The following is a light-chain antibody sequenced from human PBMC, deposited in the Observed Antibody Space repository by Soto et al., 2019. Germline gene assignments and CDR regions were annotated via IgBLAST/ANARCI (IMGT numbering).Light chain of an antibody. Sequence: TLAQPASVSGSRGQSITISCTGTSSDVGRYNYVSWFQQHPGKVPKLIIYDVSNWPSGVSDRFSGSKSGNTASLTISGLQPEDEADYYCSSFTSSSSFVFGTGTKVTGL. CDR2: DVS. CDR3: SSFTSSSSFV. J-gene: IGLJ1*01. CDR1: SSDVGRYNY. V-gene: IGLV2-14*03.